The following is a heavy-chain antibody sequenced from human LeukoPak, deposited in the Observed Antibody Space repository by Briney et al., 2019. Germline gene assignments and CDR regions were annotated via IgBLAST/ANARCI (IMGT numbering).Heavy chain of an antibody. J-gene: IGHJ6*02. CDR1: GFTVSSNY. Sequence: GGSLRLSCAASGFTVSSNYMSWVRQAPGKGLEWVSVIYSGGSTYYADSVKGRFTISRDNSKNTLYLQMNSLRAEDTAVYYCARDLPGSGLYYYYGMDVWGQGTTVTASS. D-gene: IGHD3-22*01. V-gene: IGHV3-53*01. CDR2: IYSGGST. CDR3: ARDLPGSGLYYYYGMDV.